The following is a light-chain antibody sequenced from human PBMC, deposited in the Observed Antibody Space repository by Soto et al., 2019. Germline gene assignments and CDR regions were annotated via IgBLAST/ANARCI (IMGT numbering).Light chain of an antibody. J-gene: IGLJ1*01. V-gene: IGLV2-11*01. CDR2: DVS. CDR3: CSYAGSYTFEV. Sequence: QSVLTQPRSVSGSPGQSVTISCTGTSSDVGGYNYVSWYQQHPGKAPKLMIYDVSKRPSGVPDRFSGSKSGNTASLTISGRQAEDEADYYCCSYAGSYTFEVFGTGTKLTVL. CDR1: SSDVGGYNY.